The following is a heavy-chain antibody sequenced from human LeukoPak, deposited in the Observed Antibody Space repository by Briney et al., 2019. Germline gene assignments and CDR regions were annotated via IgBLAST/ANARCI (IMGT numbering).Heavy chain of an antibody. CDR1: GFTFSTYW. V-gene: IGHV3-7*01. CDR3: ARKFTVAGINWYFDL. J-gene: IGHJ2*01. D-gene: IGHD6-19*01. CDR2: IKHDGSER. Sequence: GGSLRLSCAASGFTFSTYWMGWVRQVPGKGLEWAANIKHDGSERYYVDSVKGRFTISRDNAKNSLYLQMDSLRAEDTAVYFCARKFTVAGINWYFDLWGRGTLVTVSS.